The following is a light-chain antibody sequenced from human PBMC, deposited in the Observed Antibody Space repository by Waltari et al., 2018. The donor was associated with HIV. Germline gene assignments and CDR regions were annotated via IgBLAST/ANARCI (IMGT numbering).Light chain of an antibody. CDR2: ENN. Sequence: QSVLTQPPSVSAAPGQKVTISCSGSSPNIGHSYVSWYQQLPGTAPKLLIYENNKRPSGIPDRFSGAKSGTSASLAISGLRSEDEADYYCAAWDDSLLFGGGTKLTVL. CDR1: SPNIGHSY. V-gene: IGLV1-51*02. CDR3: AAWDDSLL. J-gene: IGLJ2*01.